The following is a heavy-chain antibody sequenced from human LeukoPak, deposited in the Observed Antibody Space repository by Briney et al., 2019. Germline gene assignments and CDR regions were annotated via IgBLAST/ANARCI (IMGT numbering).Heavy chain of an antibody. D-gene: IGHD4-23*01. CDR1: GFTFNTYA. Sequence: GGSLRLSCAASGFTFNTYAINWARQAPGKGLEWVSTISGSGVMSYYADSVKGRFTISRDNSKNTLYLQMNSLRAEDTAIYYCAKDRDFGGYFDYWGQGTLVTVSS. CDR3: AKDRDFGGYFDY. CDR2: ISGSGVMS. J-gene: IGHJ4*02. V-gene: IGHV3-23*01.